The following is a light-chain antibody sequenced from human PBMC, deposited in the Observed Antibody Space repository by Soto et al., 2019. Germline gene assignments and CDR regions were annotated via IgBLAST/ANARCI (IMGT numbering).Light chain of an antibody. CDR2: EVS. J-gene: IGLJ1*01. Sequence: QSALTLPAAVAGSPGQSITISCTGTSSDVGGYNYVSWYQQHPGKAPKPMIYEVSNRPSGVSNRFSGSKSGNKASLTISGLQAEDEADYYCRSYTSSTTRVFGTGTQVTVL. CDR3: RSYTSSTTRV. V-gene: IGLV2-14*01. CDR1: SSDVGGYNY.